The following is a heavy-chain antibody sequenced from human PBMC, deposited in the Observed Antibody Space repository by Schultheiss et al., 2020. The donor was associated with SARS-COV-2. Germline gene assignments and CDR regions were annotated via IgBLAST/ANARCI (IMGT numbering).Heavy chain of an antibody. J-gene: IGHJ5*02. D-gene: IGHD3-9*01. Sequence: SGPTLVKPTQTLTLTCTFSGFSLSTSGMRVSWIRQPPGKALEWLALIYWDDDKRYSPSLKSRLTITKDTSKNQVVLTMTNMDPVDTATYYCAHIVSRGRNYDILTGYYRWFDPWGQGTLVTVSS. CDR2: IYWDDDK. CDR1: GFSLSTSGMR. V-gene: IGHV2-5*08. CDR3: AHIVSRGRNYDILTGYYRWFDP.